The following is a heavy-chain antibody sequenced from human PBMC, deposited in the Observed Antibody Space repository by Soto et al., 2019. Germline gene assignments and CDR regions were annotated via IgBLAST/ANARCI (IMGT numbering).Heavy chain of an antibody. D-gene: IGHD6-19*01. J-gene: IGHJ4*02. CDR2: ISGSGGST. CDR1: GFTFSSYA. Sequence: PGGSLRLSCAASGFTFSSYAMSWVRQAPGKGLEWISAISGSGGSTYYADSVKGRFTISRDNSKNTLYLQMNSLRAEDTAVYYCASALPYSSGWYGGNCFDYWGQGTLVTVSS. V-gene: IGHV3-23*01. CDR3: ASALPYSSGWYGGNCFDY.